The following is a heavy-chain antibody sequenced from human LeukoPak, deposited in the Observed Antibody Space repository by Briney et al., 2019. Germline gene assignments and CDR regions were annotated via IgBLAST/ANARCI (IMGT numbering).Heavy chain of an antibody. V-gene: IGHV3-21*01. J-gene: IGHJ4*02. CDR2: ISVGSNYI. CDR1: GFRFGDFA. CDR3: ARLRRNSDRSGYYYYYDY. Sequence: GGSLRLSCTASGFRFGDFAMSWVRQAPGKGLEWVSSISVGSNYIYYADSVRGRFSISRDDARNSLYLQMDSLRGDDTAVYYCARLRRNSDRSGYYYYYDYWGQGTLVTVSS. D-gene: IGHD3-22*01.